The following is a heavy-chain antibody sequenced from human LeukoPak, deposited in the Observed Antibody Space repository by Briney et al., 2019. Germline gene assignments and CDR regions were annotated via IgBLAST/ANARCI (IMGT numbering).Heavy chain of an antibody. CDR2: IWYDGSNK. J-gene: IGHJ4*02. D-gene: IGHD6-13*01. CDR3: AKVLAADNPYFDY. V-gene: IGHV3-33*06. CDR1: GFTFSSYG. Sequence: GGPLRLSCAASGFTFSSYGMHWVRQAPGKGLEWVAVIWYDGSNKYYADSVKGRFTISRDNSKNTLYLQMNSLRAEDTAVYYCAKVLAADNPYFDYWGQGTLVTVSS.